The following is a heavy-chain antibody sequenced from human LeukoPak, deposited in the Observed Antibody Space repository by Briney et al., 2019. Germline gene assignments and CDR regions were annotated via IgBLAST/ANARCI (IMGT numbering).Heavy chain of an antibody. Sequence: GASVKVSCKASGYTFTGYYMHWVRQAPGQGLEWMGWINPNSGGTNYAQKFQGRVTMTRDTSISTAYMELSRLRSDDTAVYYCARDPAFPDSSGDWYFDLWGRGTLVTVSS. CDR1: GYTFTGYY. CDR3: ARDPAFPDSSGDWYFDL. J-gene: IGHJ2*01. D-gene: IGHD3-22*01. V-gene: IGHV1-2*02. CDR2: INPNSGGT.